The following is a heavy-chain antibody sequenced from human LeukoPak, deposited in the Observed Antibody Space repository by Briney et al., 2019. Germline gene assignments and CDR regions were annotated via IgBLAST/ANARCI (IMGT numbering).Heavy chain of an antibody. J-gene: IGHJ4*02. CDR3: ARAYQRLGELSLPDY. CDR2: IHPSTGNP. D-gene: IGHD3-16*02. CDR1: GYTFTNYA. Sequence: ASVKVSCKASGYTFTNYAMNWVRQAPGQGLEWMGWIHPSTGNPTYAQGFTGRFVFSLDTSVSTTYLQISSLKAEDTAVYYCARAYQRLGELSLPDYWGQGTLVTVSS. V-gene: IGHV7-4-1*02.